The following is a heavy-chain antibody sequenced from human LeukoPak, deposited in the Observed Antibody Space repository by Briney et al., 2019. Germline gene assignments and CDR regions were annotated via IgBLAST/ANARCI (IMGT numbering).Heavy chain of an antibody. J-gene: IGHJ6*03. CDR1: GGSISSSSYY. CDR3: ARRVVVPAASGYYYYMDV. CDR2: INHSGST. V-gene: IGHV4-39*07. Sequence: SETLSLTCTVSGGSISSSSYYWGWIRQPPGKGLEWIGEINHSGSTNYNPSLKSRVTISVDTSKNQFSLKLSSVTAADTAVYYCARRVVVPAASGYYYYMDVWGKGTTVTVSS. D-gene: IGHD2-2*01.